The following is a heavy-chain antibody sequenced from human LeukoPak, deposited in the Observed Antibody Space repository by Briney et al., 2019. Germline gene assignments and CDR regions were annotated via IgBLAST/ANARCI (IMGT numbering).Heavy chain of an antibody. Sequence: GASVKVSCKVSGYTLTELSMHWVRQAPGKGLEWMGGFDPEDGETIYAQKFQGRVTITADESTSTAYMELSSLRSEDTAVYYCARGLTGTTSWFDPWGQGTLVTVSS. CDR2: FDPEDGET. J-gene: IGHJ5*02. V-gene: IGHV1-24*01. CDR3: ARGLTGTTSWFDP. D-gene: IGHD1-7*01. CDR1: GYTLTELS.